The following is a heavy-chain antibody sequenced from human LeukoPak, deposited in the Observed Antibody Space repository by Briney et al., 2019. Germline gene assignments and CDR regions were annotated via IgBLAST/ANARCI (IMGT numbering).Heavy chain of an antibody. D-gene: IGHD1-1*01. CDR2: IYTSGST. J-gene: IGHJ4*02. Sequence: SETLSLTCTVSGGSISSYYWSWIRQPAGKGLEWIGRIYTSGSTNYNPSLKSRVTMSVDTSKNQFTLKLSSVTAADTAVYYCARDISRWNELDSWGQGTVVTVSS. V-gene: IGHV4-4*07. CDR1: GGSISSYY. CDR3: ARDISRWNELDS.